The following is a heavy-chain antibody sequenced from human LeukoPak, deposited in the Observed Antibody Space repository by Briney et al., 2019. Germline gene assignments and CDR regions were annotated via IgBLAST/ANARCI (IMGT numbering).Heavy chain of an antibody. CDR2: IYSGGST. J-gene: IGHJ4*02. D-gene: IGHD1-7*01. CDR3: ARASNQTYNWNYGY. V-gene: IGHV3-66*02. Sequence: PGGSLRLSCAASGFTVSSNYMSWVRQAPGKGLEWVSVIYSGGSTYYADSVKGRFTISRDNSKNTLYLQMNSLRAEDTAVYYCARASNQTYNWNYGYWGQGTLVTVSS. CDR1: GFTVSSNY.